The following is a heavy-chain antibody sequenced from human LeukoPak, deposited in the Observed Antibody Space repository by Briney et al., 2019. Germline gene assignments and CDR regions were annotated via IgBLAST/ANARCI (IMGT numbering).Heavy chain of an antibody. D-gene: IGHD2-15*01. Sequence: WESLTLTCAASGFTLSSYGMHWVGLAPCPGLDLVAVIWYDGSNKYYADSIKRSLSISRDNSKNTLYLQMNSLRAEDTAVYYCAKDPGVVVAARGWFAPWGREPLHTVSS. J-gene: IGHJ5*02. CDR2: IWYDGSNK. V-gene: IGHV3-33*06. CDR3: AKDPGVVVAARGWFAP. CDR1: GFTLSSYG.